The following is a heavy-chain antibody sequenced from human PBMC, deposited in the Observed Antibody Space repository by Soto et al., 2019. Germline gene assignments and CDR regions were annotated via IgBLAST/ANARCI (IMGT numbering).Heavy chain of an antibody. V-gene: IGHV3-23*01. CDR2: ISGSGGST. Sequence: PGGSLRLSCAASGFTFSSYAMSWVRQAPGKGLEWVSAISGSGGSTYYADSVKGRFTISRDNSKNTLYLQMNSLRAEDTAVYYCAKDLRYYDSSGTGDYWGQGTLVTVSS. J-gene: IGHJ4*02. D-gene: IGHD3-22*01. CDR1: GFTFSSYA. CDR3: AKDLRYYDSSGTGDY.